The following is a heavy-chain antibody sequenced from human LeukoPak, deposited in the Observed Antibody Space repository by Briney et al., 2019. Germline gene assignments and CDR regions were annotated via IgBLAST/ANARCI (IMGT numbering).Heavy chain of an antibody. CDR3: TTDHNYSGPSYFDS. CDR2: IKSRADGGTT. V-gene: IGHV3-15*01. D-gene: IGHD1-26*01. CDR1: GFTFRNAW. Sequence: PGGSLRLSCAASGFTFRNAWMSWVRQAPGKGLEWVGRIKSRADGGTTDYAAPVRDRFTISRDDSKNILYLQMNSLKTEDTAVYYCTTDHNYSGPSYFDSWGQGILVTVPS. J-gene: IGHJ4*02.